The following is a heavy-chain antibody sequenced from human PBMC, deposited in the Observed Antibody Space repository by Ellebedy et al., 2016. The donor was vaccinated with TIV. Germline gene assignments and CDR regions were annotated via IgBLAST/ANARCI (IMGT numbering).Heavy chain of an antibody. D-gene: IGHD2-15*01. CDR1: GYTFTSYG. J-gene: IGHJ5*02. Sequence: ASVKVSXXASGYTFTSYGISWVRQAPGQGLEWMGWISAYNGNTNYAQKLQGRVTMTTDTSTSTAYMELRSLRSDDTAVYYCARDPVGGKDWFDPWGQGTLVTVSS. V-gene: IGHV1-18*04. CDR3: ARDPVGGKDWFDP. CDR2: ISAYNGNT.